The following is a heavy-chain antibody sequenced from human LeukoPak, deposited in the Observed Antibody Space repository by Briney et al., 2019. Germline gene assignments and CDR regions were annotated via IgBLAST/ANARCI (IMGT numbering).Heavy chain of an antibody. CDR2: IFNDGST. CDR1: GFTVRSNY. D-gene: IGHD4-17*01. J-gene: IGHJ4*02. CDR3: ARDPGGDNAY. Sequence: GGSLRLSCAASGFTVRSNYMSWVRQAPGKGLEWVSLIFNDGSTYYADSVKARFTISRDNSMDALYLQMNSLRVEDTAVYYCARDPGGDNAYWGQGTLVTVSS. V-gene: IGHV3-66*01.